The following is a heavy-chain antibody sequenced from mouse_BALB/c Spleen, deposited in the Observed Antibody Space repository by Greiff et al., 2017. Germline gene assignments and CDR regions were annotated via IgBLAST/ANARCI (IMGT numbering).Heavy chain of an antibody. D-gene: IGHD3-1*01. Sequence: DVKLVESGGGLVKPGGSLKLSCAASGFTFSSYTMSWVRQTPEKRLEWVATISSGGSYTYYPDSVKGRFTISRDNAKNTLYLQMSSLKSEDTAMYYCTRDRGMDYWGQGTSVTVSS. J-gene: IGHJ4*01. CDR1: GFTFSSYT. V-gene: IGHV5-6-4*01. CDR2: ISSGGSYT. CDR3: TRDRGMDY.